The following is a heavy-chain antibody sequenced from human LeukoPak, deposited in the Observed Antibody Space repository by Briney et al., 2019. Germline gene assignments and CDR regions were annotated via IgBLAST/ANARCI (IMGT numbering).Heavy chain of an antibody. Sequence: GGSLRLSCAASGFTFSASWMAWVRQTPGKGLEWVAVISYDGSNKYYADSVKGRFTISRDNSKNTLYLQMNSLKTEDTAVYYCTTRDHYDFWSGYGRRDAFDIWGQGTMVTVSS. D-gene: IGHD3-3*01. J-gene: IGHJ3*02. CDR3: TTRDHYDFWSGYGRRDAFDI. V-gene: IGHV3-30-3*01. CDR2: ISYDGSNK. CDR1: GFTFSASW.